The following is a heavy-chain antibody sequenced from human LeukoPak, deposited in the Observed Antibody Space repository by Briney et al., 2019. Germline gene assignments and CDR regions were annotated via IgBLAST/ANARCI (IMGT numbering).Heavy chain of an antibody. CDR2: VTGSTGNT. CDR3: AKSPLASCSGVKCYPLDY. Sequence: GGSLRLSCAASGFTFSNYAMSWVRQAPGKGLEWVSAVTGSTGNTYYADSVKGRFTISRDNSKSTLYLQMSNLRAEDTAIYSCAKSPLASCSGVKCYPLDYWGQGTLVTVSS. D-gene: IGHD2-15*01. CDR1: GFTFSNYA. J-gene: IGHJ4*02. V-gene: IGHV3-23*01.